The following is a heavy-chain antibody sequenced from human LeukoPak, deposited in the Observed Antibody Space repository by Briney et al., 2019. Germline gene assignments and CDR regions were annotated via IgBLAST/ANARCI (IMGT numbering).Heavy chain of an antibody. D-gene: IGHD3-22*01. CDR1: GFTFSGSA. Sequence: GGSLRLSCAASGFTFSGSAMHWVRQASGKGLEWVGRIRSKANSYATAYAASVKGRFTISRDDSKNTAYLQMNSLKTEDTAVYYCTRAGRYYDPFDYWGQGTLVTVSS. J-gene: IGHJ4*02. CDR2: IRSKANSYAT. CDR3: TRAGRYYDPFDY. V-gene: IGHV3-73*01.